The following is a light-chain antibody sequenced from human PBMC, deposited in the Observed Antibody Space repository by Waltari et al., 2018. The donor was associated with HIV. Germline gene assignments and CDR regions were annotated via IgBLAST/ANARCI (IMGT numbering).Light chain of an antibody. CDR2: NNY. J-gene: IGLJ2*01. CDR3: AAWDGSLLGVL. CDR1: NSNIGSKT. V-gene: IGLV1-44*01. Sequence: QSVLTQPPSASGTPGQRVTIACSGSNSNIGSKTVTWYKQVPGTAPKLLIYNNYERPSGVPDRFSGSKSGSSASLAISGLQSEDDGDYYCAAWDGSLLGVLFGGGTKLTVL.